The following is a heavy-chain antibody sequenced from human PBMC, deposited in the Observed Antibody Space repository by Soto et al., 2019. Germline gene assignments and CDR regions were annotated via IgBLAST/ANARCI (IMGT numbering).Heavy chain of an antibody. J-gene: IGHJ6*02. Sequence: PGGSLRLSRAASGFTFSSYGMHWVRQAPGKGLEWVAVISYDGSNKYYADSVKGRFTISRDNSKNTLYLQMNSLRAEDTAVYYCAKDKGGWFGDWGQGTTVTVSS. D-gene: IGHD3-10*01. CDR2: ISYDGSNK. CDR1: GFTFSSYG. V-gene: IGHV3-30*18. CDR3: AKDKGGWFGD.